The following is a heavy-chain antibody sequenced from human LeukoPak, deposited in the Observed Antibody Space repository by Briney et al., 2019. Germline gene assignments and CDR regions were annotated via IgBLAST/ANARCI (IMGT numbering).Heavy chain of an antibody. V-gene: IGHV1-2*02. D-gene: IGHD3-9*01. CDR1: GYTFTGYY. CDR3: ASAGPSTGYPYYYFDY. Sequence: ASVKVSCKTSGYTFTGYYIHWVRQDPGQGLEWMGWINPNSGGTNYAQKFQGRVTMTRDTSISTAYMELSRLRSDDTAVYYCASAGPSTGYPYYYFDYWGQGTLVTVSS. J-gene: IGHJ4*02. CDR2: INPNSGGT.